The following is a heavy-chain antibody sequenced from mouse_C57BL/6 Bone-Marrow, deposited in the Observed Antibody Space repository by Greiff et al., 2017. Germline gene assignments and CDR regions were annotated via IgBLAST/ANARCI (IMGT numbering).Heavy chain of an antibody. CDR2: IYPRDGST. V-gene: IGHV1-85*01. CDR1: GYTFTSYD. J-gene: IGHJ2*01. D-gene: IGHD2-4*01. Sequence: QVQLQQSGPELVKPGASVKLSCKASGYTFTSYDINWVKPRPGQGLEWIGWIYPRDGSTKYNEKFKGKATLTVDTSSSTAYMELHSLTSEDSAVYFCARELYDYDGYCDYWGQGTTLTVSS. CDR3: ARELYDYDGYCDY.